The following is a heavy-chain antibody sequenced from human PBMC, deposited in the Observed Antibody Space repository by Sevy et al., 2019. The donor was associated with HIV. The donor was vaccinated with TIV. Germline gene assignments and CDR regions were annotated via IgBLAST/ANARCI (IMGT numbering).Heavy chain of an antibody. D-gene: IGHD2-15*01. CDR2: IYSGGST. J-gene: IGHJ6*02. V-gene: IGHV3-53*01. Sequence: GGSLRLSCAASEFTVSSNYMSWVRQAPGKGLEWVSVIYSGGSTYYADSVQGRFTIIRDNSQNTVYLQMNSRRAEDTAVYYCAREDIVLGEGNYYGMDVWGQGTTVTVSS. CDR1: EFTVSSNY. CDR3: AREDIVLGEGNYYGMDV.